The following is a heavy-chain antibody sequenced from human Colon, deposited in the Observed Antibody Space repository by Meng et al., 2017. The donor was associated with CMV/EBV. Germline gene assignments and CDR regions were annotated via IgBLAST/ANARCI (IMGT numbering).Heavy chain of an antibody. CDR3: ARKGPTDVHADF. CDR1: GFTFDDSA. D-gene: IGHD6-6*01. Sequence: SLKISCVGSGFTFDDSAMHWVRQVPGKGLEWVSGLGWNSDNIAYADSVKGRFSISRDNAKNSLYLQMNSLRAEDTALYYCARKGPTDVHADFWGQGTLVTVSS. V-gene: IGHV3-9*01. CDR2: LGWNSDNI. J-gene: IGHJ4*02.